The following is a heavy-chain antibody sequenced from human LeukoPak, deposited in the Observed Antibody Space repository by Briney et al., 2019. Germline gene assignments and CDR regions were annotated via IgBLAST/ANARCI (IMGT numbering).Heavy chain of an antibody. V-gene: IGHV4-38-2*01. Sequence: PSETLSLTCAVSGYSISSGYYWGWIRQPPGKWLEWIGSIYHSGSTYYNPSLKSRVTISVDTSKNQFSRKLSSVTAADTAVYYCARLGGSYINAFDIWGQGTMVTVSS. CDR1: GYSISSGYY. D-gene: IGHD1-26*01. CDR3: ARLGGSYINAFDI. CDR2: IYHSGST. J-gene: IGHJ3*02.